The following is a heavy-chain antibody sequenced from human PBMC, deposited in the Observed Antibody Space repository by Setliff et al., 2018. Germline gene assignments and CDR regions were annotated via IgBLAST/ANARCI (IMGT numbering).Heavy chain of an antibody. J-gene: IGHJ4*02. CDR3: ARTGTYRYFDY. Sequence: SETLSLTCTVSGASISSGTYYWAWIRQPPGKGLEWIGRIHYRGTTYSNASLASRLTISVDTAKNQFSLKLTSVTAADTAIYYCARTGTYRYFDYWGQGTRVTVSS. CDR1: GASISSGTYY. D-gene: IGHD1-1*01. V-gene: IGHV4-39*01. CDR2: IHYRGTT.